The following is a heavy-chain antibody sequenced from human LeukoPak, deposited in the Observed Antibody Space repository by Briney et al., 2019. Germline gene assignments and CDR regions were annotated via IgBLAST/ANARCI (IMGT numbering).Heavy chain of an antibody. CDR3: ARDAGDPLTYYYDY. V-gene: IGHV1-2*02. D-gene: IGHD3-9*01. CDR1: GYTFTGYY. J-gene: IGHJ4*02. Sequence: ASVKVSCKASGYTFTGYYMHWVRQAPGQGLEWMGWINPNSGGTNYAQKFQGRVTMTRDTSISTVYMELSRLRSDDTAVYYCARDAGDPLTYYYDYWGQGTLVTVSS. CDR2: INPNSGGT.